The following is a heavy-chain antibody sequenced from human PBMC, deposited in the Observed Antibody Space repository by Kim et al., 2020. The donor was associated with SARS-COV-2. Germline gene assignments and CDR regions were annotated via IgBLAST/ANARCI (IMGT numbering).Heavy chain of an antibody. CDR1: GYTLTELS. D-gene: IGHD6-19*01. V-gene: IGHV1-24*01. Sequence: ASVKVSCKVSGYTLTELSMHWVRQAPGKGLEWMGGFDPEDGETIYAQKFQGRVTMTEDTSTDTAYMELSSLRSEDTAVYYCATVPPIAVAGLLSFDYWGQGTLVTVSS. J-gene: IGHJ4*02. CDR3: ATVPPIAVAGLLSFDY. CDR2: FDPEDGET.